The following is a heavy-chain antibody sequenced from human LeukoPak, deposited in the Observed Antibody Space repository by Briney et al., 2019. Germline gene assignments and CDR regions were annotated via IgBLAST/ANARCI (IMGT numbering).Heavy chain of an antibody. CDR1: GGSFSGYS. CDR3: ARGRAQGQWLVWVWFDP. CDR2: IIHSGST. J-gene: IGHJ5*02. V-gene: IGHV4-34*01. D-gene: IGHD6-19*01. Sequence: SETLSLTWAVDGGSFSGYSWSWIRQPPGKGLEWIGEIIHSGSTNYNPSLKSRVTISVDTSKNQFSLKLSSVTAADTAVYYCARGRAQGQWLVWVWFDPWGQGTLVTVSS.